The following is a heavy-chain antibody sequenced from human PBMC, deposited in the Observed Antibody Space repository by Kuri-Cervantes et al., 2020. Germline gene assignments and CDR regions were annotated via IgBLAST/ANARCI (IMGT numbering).Heavy chain of an antibody. V-gene: IGHV4-39*07. CDR3: ARGSYYYMDV. CDR1: GGSISSSSYY. D-gene: IGHD2-15*01. J-gene: IGHJ6*03. Sequence: SETLSLTCTVSGGSISSSSYYWSWIRQPPGKGLEWIGEINHSGSTNYNPSLKSRVTISVDTSKNQFSLKLNSVTAADTAVFYCARGSYYYMDVWGKGTTVTVSS. CDR2: INHSGST.